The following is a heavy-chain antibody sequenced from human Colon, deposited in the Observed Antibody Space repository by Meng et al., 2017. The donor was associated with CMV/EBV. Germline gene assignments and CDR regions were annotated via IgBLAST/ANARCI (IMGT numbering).Heavy chain of an antibody. Sequence: ASVKVSCKTSGYTFTSYYIHWVRQAPGQGLEWMGTINPSGGSTTYAQRFLGRVTMTRDTSTTTVYMELTSLRFEDTAIYYCARDPMGRQWDFGYWGQGTLVTVSS. D-gene: IGHD1-26*01. CDR1: GYTFTSYY. V-gene: IGHV1-46*01. CDR3: ARDPMGRQWDFGY. J-gene: IGHJ4*02. CDR2: INPSGGST.